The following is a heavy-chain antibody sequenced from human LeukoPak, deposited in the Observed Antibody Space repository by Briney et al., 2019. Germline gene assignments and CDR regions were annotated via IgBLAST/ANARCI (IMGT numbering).Heavy chain of an antibody. Sequence: SETLSLTCTVSGGSIGSHYWSWIRQPAGKGLEWIGRIYTSGSTNYNPSLKSRVTMSVDTSKNQFSLKLSSVTAADTAVYYCARAAHRGITGTWDDYYYYYMDVWGKGTTVTVSS. CDR3: ARAAHRGITGTWDDYYYYYMDV. D-gene: IGHD1-7*01. CDR2: IYTSGST. J-gene: IGHJ6*03. V-gene: IGHV4-4*07. CDR1: GGSIGSHY.